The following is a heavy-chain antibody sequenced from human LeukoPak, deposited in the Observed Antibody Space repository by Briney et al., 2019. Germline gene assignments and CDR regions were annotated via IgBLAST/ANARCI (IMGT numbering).Heavy chain of an antibody. CDR1: GGTFSSYA. V-gene: IGHV1-69*13. CDR3: ARDVVDIVVVPAATWFDP. Sequence: ASVKVSCKASGGTFSSYAISWVRQAPGQGLEWMGGIIPIFGTANYAQKFQGRVTITADESTSTAYMELSSLRSEDTAVYYCARDVVDIVVVPAATWFDPWGQGTLVTVSS. CDR2: IIPIFGTA. D-gene: IGHD2-2*01. J-gene: IGHJ5*02.